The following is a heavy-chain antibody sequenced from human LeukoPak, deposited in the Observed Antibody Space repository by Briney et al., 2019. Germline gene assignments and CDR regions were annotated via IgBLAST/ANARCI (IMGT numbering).Heavy chain of an antibody. D-gene: IGHD4-23*01. V-gene: IGHV1-18*01. CDR2: ISAYNGST. Sequence: ASVKVSCKASGYTFTSYGISWVRQAPGQGLEWMGWISAYNGSTNYAQKLQGRVTMTTDTSTSTAYMELRSLRSDDTAVYYCARIFLSVVAPKRWFDPWGQGTLVTVSS. CDR3: ARIFLSVVAPKRWFDP. J-gene: IGHJ5*02. CDR1: GYTFTSYG.